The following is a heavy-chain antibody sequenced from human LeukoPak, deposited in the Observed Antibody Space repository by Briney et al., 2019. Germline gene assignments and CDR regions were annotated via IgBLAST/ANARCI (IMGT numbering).Heavy chain of an antibody. V-gene: IGHV3-7*03. CDR3: ARGVGSGSRLRAGDY. J-gene: IGHJ4*02. D-gene: IGHD1-26*01. Sequence: GGSLRLSCAASGFTFSSYWMSWVRQAPGKGLEWVANIKQDGSEKYYVDSVKGRFTISRDNAKNSLYLQMNSLRAEDTAVYYCARGVGSGSRLRAGDYWGQGTLVTVSS. CDR1: GFTFSSYW. CDR2: IKQDGSEK.